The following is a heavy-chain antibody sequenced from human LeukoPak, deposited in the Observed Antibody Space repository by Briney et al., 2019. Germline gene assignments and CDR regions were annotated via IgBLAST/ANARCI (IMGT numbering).Heavy chain of an antibody. CDR1: GFTFSSYA. CDR2: INSDGSST. V-gene: IGHV3-74*01. D-gene: IGHD3-3*01. Sequence: GGSLRLSCAASGFTFSSYAMTWVRQAPGKGLVWVSRINSDGSSTSYADSVKGRFTISRDNATNTLYLQMNSLRAEDTAVYYCARVLSGYYKTLYYYYYMDVWGKGTTVTVSS. J-gene: IGHJ6*03. CDR3: ARVLSGYYKTLYYYYYMDV.